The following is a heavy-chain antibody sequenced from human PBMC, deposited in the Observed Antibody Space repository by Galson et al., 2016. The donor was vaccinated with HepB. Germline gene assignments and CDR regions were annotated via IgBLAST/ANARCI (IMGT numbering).Heavy chain of an antibody. V-gene: IGHV1-8*01. J-gene: IGHJ4*02. CDR2: MNPNSGNT. CDR1: GYSFSDYD. Sequence: SVKVSCKASGYSFSDYDFAWVRQVPGQGLEWMGWMNPNSGNTGYAQRLRGRIAMTRDASTNTAYMELSSLRSEDTAVYYCARAIRCELLTEYWGRGTLVTFSS. D-gene: IGHD1-26*01. CDR3: ARAIRCELLTEY.